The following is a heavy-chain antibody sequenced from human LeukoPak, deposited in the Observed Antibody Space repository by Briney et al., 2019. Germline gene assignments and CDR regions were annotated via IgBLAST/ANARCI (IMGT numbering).Heavy chain of an antibody. CDR3: ARGRMPTVTT. J-gene: IGHJ4*02. CDR1: GGSFSGYY. V-gene: IGHV4-34*01. D-gene: IGHD4-17*01. Sequence: PSETLSLTCAVYGGSFSGYYWSWIRQPPGKGLEWIGEINHSGSTNYNPSLKSRVTISVDTSKNQFSLKLSSVTAADTAVYYCARGRMPTVTTWGQGTLVTVSS. CDR2: INHSGST.